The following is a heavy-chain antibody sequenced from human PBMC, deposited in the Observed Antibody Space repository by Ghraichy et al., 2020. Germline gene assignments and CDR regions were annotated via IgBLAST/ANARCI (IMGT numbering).Heavy chain of an antibody. CDR1: GFTFSTST. D-gene: IGHD3-10*01. CDR2: ISGSSSSI. Sequence: GWSLRLSCAASGFTFSTSTMHWVRQAPGKGLEWVSSISGSSSSIYYADSVKGRFTISRDNAKNSLDLQMNSLRAEDTAVYYCAREGVTMIRGIISFDYWGQGTLVTVSS. J-gene: IGHJ4*02. CDR3: AREGVTMIRGIISFDY. V-gene: IGHV3-21*01.